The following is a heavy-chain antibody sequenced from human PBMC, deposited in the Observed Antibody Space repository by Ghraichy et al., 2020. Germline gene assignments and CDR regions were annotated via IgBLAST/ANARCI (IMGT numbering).Heavy chain of an antibody. D-gene: IGHD1-1*01. Sequence: ASVKVSCKASGYPFSNYDVIWVRQATGQGLEWMGWMNPNSGNAGYAQQFQGRVTMTRDTSISKAYMELSSLRSEDTVVYYCARGRSPDVNWNDDIYYYYGMDVWGQGTTVTVSS. CDR1: GYPFSNYD. J-gene: IGHJ6*02. V-gene: IGHV1-8*01. CDR3: ARGRSPDVNWNDDIYYYYGMDV. CDR2: MNPNSGNA.